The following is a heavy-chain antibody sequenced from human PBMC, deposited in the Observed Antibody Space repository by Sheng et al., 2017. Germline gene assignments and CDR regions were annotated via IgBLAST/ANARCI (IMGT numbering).Heavy chain of an antibody. J-gene: IGHJ4*02. CDR1: GGSISSGGYS. CDR3: ASRRDGYSIDY. CDR2: VYHSGST. V-gene: IGHV4-30-2*01. D-gene: IGHD4-4*01. Sequence: QLQLQESGSGLVKPSQTLSLTCAVSGGSISSGGYSWIWVRQPPGKGLEWIGYVYHSGSTSYNPSLESRVTISLDRSKNQFSLKLTSVTAADTAVYYCASRRDGYSIDYWGQGTLVTVSS.